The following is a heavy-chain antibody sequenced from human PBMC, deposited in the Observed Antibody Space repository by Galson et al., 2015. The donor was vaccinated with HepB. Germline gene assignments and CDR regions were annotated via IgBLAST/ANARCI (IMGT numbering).Heavy chain of an antibody. V-gene: IGHV3-48*01. CDR2: ITSSSSTI. D-gene: IGHD3-10*01. Sequence: SLRLSCAASGFTFSSYNMNWVRQAPGKGLEWVSYITSSSSTIYYADSVKGRFTISRDNAKNSLYLQMNSLRAEDTAVYYCARGRRGTQNPLFDYWGQGTLVTVSS. CDR1: GFTFSSYN. J-gene: IGHJ4*02. CDR3: ARGRRGTQNPLFDY.